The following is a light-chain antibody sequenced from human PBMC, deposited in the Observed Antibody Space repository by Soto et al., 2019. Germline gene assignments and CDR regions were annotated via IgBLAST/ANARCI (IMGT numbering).Light chain of an antibody. CDR3: AAWDDSLSGWV. V-gene: IGLV1-47*01. Sequence: QSVLTQPPSASGTPGQRVTISCSGSSSNIGSNFVYWYQQFPGTAPKLLIYRNNQRPSGVPDRFSGSKSGTSASLAISGLPSEDEADYYCAAWDDSLSGWVFGGGTKLTGL. CDR1: SSNIGSNF. J-gene: IGLJ3*02. CDR2: RNN.